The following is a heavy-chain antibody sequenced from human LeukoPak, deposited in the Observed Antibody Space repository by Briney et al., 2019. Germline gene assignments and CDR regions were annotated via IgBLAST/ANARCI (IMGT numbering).Heavy chain of an antibody. CDR1: GLTSIRYA. J-gene: IGHJ5*02. D-gene: IGHD3-22*01. CDR2: ISGGGST. Sequence: GGSLRLSCAASGLTSIRYAMSWVRQAPGKGLEWVSSISGGGSTFYADSVKGRFTISRDNSKNTLYLQMNSLRAEDTAVYYCAKDGAYYYDSSGLNWFDPWGQGTLVTVSS. V-gene: IGHV3-23*01. CDR3: AKDGAYYYDSSGLNWFDP.